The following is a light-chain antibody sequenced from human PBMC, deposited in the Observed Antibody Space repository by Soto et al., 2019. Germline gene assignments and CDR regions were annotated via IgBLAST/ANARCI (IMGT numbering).Light chain of an antibody. CDR3: QQYSIWPYT. CDR1: QSVSSN. Sequence: ETVMTQSPATLSVSPGERATLSCRASQSVSSNLAWYQQKLGQAPRLLIYGASTRATGIPARFSGSGSKTEFTLTISSLQSEDFAVYYCQQYSIWPYTFGQGTKLEIK. CDR2: GAS. V-gene: IGKV3-15*01. J-gene: IGKJ2*01.